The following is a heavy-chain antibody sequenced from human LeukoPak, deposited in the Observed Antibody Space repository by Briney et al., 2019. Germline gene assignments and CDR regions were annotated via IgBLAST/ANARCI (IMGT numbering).Heavy chain of an antibody. Sequence: SETLSLTCTVSGYSISSGYYWGWIRQPPGKGLEWIGNIYHSGSTYYNPSLKSRVTISVDTSKNQFSLKLSPVTAADTAVYYCGRPLSYYSDSSGDNAFDIWGQGTMVTVSS. CDR2: IYHSGST. D-gene: IGHD3-22*01. CDR3: GRPLSYYSDSSGDNAFDI. V-gene: IGHV4-38-2*02. J-gene: IGHJ3*02. CDR1: GYSISSGYY.